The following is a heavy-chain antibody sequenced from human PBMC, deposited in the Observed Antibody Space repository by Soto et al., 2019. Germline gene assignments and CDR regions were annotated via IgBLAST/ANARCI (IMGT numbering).Heavy chain of an antibody. Sequence: QVQLQESGPGLVKPSQTLSLTCTVSGGSISSGDYYWSWIRQPPGKGLEWIGYIYYSGSTYYNPYLKSRVTISVDTSKNQCSLKLSSVTAADTAVYYCARVPLETVTPVAWGQGTLVIVSS. CDR1: GGSISSGDYY. J-gene: IGHJ5*02. CDR2: IYYSGST. D-gene: IGHD4-17*01. V-gene: IGHV4-30-4*01. CDR3: ARVPLETVTPVA.